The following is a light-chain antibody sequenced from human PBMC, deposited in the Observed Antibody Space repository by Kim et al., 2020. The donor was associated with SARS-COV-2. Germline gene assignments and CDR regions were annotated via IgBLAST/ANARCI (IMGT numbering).Light chain of an antibody. CDR2: YDS. CDR3: QVWDSSSDHWV. V-gene: IGLV3-21*04. Sequence: AAGRTARITCGGNNIGSKSVHWYQQTPGQAPVLVIYYDSDRPSGIPERFSGSNSGNTATLTISRVEAGDEADYYCQVWDSSSDHWVFGGGTQLTVL. CDR1: NIGSKS. J-gene: IGLJ3*02.